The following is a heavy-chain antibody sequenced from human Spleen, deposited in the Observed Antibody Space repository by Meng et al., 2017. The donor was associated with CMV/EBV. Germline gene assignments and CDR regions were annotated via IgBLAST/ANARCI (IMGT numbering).Heavy chain of an antibody. CDR3: IRAIWSGYLRGHNYGLDV. CDR1: DHY. D-gene: IGHD3-3*01. J-gene: IGHJ6*02. V-gene: IGHV3-72*01. CDR2: SRKKAGSYTT. Sequence: DHYMDWVRQHPGKGPEWVGRSRKKAGSYTTEYAASVKGRFTISRDDSNNSLYLQMNSLKSEDTAVYYCIRAIWSGYLRGHNYGLDVWGQGTTVTVSS.